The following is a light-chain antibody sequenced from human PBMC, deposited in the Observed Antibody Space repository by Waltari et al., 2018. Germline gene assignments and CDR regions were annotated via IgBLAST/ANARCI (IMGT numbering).Light chain of an antibody. CDR1: QNIYTW. CDR2: KAS. CDR3: QEYNGYSRT. J-gene: IGKJ1*01. Sequence: DIQMTQSPSTLSASVGERVTITCRASQNIYTWLAWYQQKPGKAPKVLISKASSLNSGVPSRFSGSGSGTEFTLTISSLQPDDFVTYFSQEYNGYSRTFGQGTKVESK. V-gene: IGKV1-5*03.